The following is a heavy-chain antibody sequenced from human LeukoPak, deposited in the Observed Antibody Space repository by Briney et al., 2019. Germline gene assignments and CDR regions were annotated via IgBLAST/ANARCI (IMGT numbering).Heavy chain of an antibody. CDR1: GFTFSGSA. J-gene: IGHJ6*02. D-gene: IGHD3-3*01. V-gene: IGHV3-23*01. Sequence: GGSLRLSCAASGFTFSGSAMHWVRQAPGKGLEWVSAISGSGGSTYYADSVKGRFTISRDNSKNTLYLQMNSLRAEDTAVYYSCLHYDFWSGSPYYYYGMDVWGQGTTVTVSS. CDR2: ISGSGGST. CDR3: CLHYDFWSGSPYYYYGMDV.